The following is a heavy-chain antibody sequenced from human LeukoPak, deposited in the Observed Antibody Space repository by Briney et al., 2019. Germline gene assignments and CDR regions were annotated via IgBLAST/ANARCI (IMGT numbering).Heavy chain of an antibody. V-gene: IGHV6-1*01. J-gene: IGHJ6*02. CDR1: GDXVSSNSVG. CDR2: TYYRSKWYY. CDR3: ARNRAYAMDV. D-gene: IGHD2-2*01. Sequence: SQTLSLTCDISGDXVSSNSVGWHWIRQSPSRGLEWLGRTYYRSKWYYDYAVSVKSRITFNPDTSKNQFSLQLSSVTPEDTAVYYCARNRAYAMDVWGLGTTVTVSS.